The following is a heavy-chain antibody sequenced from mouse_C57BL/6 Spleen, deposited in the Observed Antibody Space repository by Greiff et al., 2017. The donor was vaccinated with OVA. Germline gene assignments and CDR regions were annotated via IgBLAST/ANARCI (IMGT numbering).Heavy chain of an antibody. J-gene: IGHJ2*01. Sequence: VKLVESGPGLVAPSQSLSITCTVSGFSLTSYAISWVRQPPGKGLEWLGVIWTGGGTNYNSALKSRLSISNDNSKSQVFLKMNSLQTDDKARYYCARKGGGSSGSTYYFDYWGQGTTLTVSS. CDR3: ARKGGGSSGSTYYFDY. CDR1: GFSLTSYA. CDR2: IWTGGGT. D-gene: IGHD3-2*02. V-gene: IGHV2-9-1*01.